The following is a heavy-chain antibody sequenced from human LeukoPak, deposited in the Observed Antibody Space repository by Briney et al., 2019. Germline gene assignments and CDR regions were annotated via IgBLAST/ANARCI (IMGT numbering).Heavy chain of an antibody. Sequence: EASVTVSCTASGGTFSSYAISWVRQAPGQGLEWMGGIIPIFGTANYAQKFQGRVTNTADESTSTAYMELSSLRSEDTAVYYCARGPLYEGPLRYQEIYYFDYWGQGTLVTVSS. CDR3: ARGPLYEGPLRYQEIYYFDY. J-gene: IGHJ4*02. CDR1: GGTFSSYA. V-gene: IGHV1-69*13. CDR2: IIPIFGTA. D-gene: IGHD2-2*02.